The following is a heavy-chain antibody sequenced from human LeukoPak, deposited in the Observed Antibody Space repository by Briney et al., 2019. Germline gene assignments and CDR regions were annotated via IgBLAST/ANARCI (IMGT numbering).Heavy chain of an antibody. CDR2: IYYSGST. J-gene: IGHJ4*02. CDR3: ARVKCGGDCYSLPGPYYFDY. Sequence: PSETLSLTCTVSGGSISSYYWSWIRQPPGKGLEWIGYIYYSGSTNYNPSLKSRVTISVDTSKNQFSLKLSSVTAADTAVYYCARVKCGGDCYSLPGPYYFDYWGQGTLVTVSS. D-gene: IGHD2-21*02. V-gene: IGHV4-59*08. CDR1: GGSISSYY.